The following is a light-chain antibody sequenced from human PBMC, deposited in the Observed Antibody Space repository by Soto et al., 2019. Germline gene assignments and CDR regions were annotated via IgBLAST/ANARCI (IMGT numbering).Light chain of an antibody. V-gene: IGKV3-20*01. Sequence: EVVLTQSPGTVSLSPGERATLSCRASQSVTSNCLAWYQQKPGQAPRLLIDAASSRANGIPDRFSGSGSGTEFGLTVGKLGPEDFLVYYCRADGSSLTWTFGQGTKVEIK. J-gene: IGKJ1*01. CDR1: QSVTSNC. CDR3: RADGSSLTWT. CDR2: AAS.